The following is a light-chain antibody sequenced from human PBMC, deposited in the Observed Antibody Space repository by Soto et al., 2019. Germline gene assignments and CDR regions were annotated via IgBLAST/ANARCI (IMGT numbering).Light chain of an antibody. V-gene: IGLV2-14*01. Sequence: QSALTQPASVSGSPGQSITISCTGTSSDVGAYNFVSWYQQHPGKAPKLMIYEVNNRPSGVSNRFSGSKSGNTASLTISGPQAEDEADYYCNSYASSSARVFGGGTKLTVL. J-gene: IGLJ3*02. CDR1: SSDVGAYNF. CDR2: EVN. CDR3: NSYASSSARV.